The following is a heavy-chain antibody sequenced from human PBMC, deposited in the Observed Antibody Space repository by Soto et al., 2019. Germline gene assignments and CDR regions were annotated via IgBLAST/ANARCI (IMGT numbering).Heavy chain of an antibody. J-gene: IGHJ3*01. CDR3: ASGVIRISL. D-gene: IGHD3-16*02. CDR2: INHSGST. Sequence: QVQLQQWGAGLLKPSETLSLTCAVYGGSFSGYYWSWIRQPPGKGLEWIGEINHSGSTNYNPSLNGRVAISVDTSKNQFSLKLSSVTAADTAVYYCASGVIRISLWGQGTMVTVSS. CDR1: GGSFSGYY. V-gene: IGHV4-34*01.